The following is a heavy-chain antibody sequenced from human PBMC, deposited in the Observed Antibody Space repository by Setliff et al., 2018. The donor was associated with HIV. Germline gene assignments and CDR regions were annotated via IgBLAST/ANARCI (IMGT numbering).Heavy chain of an antibody. CDR3: AKLLGNGGNSDPFDI. Sequence: GESLRLSCGASGFTFDDYTMHWVRQVPGKGLEWLSLISWDGSSTYHANSVKGRFTISRDNSKESLYLQMNSLTTEDTALYYCAKLLGNGGNSDPFDIWDQGTTVTVSS. CDR1: GFTFDDYT. D-gene: IGHD2-21*01. V-gene: IGHV3-43*01. J-gene: IGHJ3*02. CDR2: ISWDGSST.